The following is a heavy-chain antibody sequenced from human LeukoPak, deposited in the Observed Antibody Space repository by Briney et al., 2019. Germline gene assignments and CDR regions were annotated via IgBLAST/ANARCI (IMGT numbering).Heavy chain of an antibody. CDR3: TSRTPYYYDGSGFITEDY. Sequence: QPGGCLRLSCAVATLALSSIGMQWDRQAPGKGLGWVAFMRYDGSNKYYADSVKGRFTISRDNSKNTLYLQMNSLKTEDTAVYYCTSRTPYYYDGSGFITEDYWGQGTLVTVSS. CDR1: TLALSSIG. D-gene: IGHD3-22*01. CDR2: MRYDGSNK. V-gene: IGHV3-30*02. J-gene: IGHJ4*02.